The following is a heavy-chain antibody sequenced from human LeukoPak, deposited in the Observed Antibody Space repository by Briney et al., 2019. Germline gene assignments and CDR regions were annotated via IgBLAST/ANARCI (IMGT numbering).Heavy chain of an antibody. CDR2: IIPILGIA. J-gene: IGHJ4*02. V-gene: IGHV1-69*02. D-gene: IGHD6-6*01. CDR3: ARKSSSSLETAFDY. Sequence: SWVRQAPXQGLEWMGRIIPILGIANYAQKFQGRVTSTADKSTSTAYMELSSLRSEDTAVYYCARKSSSSLETAFDYWGQGTLVTVSS.